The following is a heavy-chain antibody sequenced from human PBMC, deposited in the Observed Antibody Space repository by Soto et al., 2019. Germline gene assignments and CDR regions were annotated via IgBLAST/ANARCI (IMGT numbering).Heavy chain of an antibody. CDR2: IIPIFGTA. D-gene: IGHD3-10*01. V-gene: IGHV1-69*13. J-gene: IGHJ5*02. CDR1: GGTFSSYA. CDR3: ARDLVLGGSGPHWFDP. Sequence: SVKVSCKASGGTFSSYAISWVRQAPGQGLEWMGGIIPIFGTANYAQKFQGRVTITADESTSTAYMELSSLRSEDTAVYYWARDLVLGGSGPHWFDPWGQGTLVTVSS.